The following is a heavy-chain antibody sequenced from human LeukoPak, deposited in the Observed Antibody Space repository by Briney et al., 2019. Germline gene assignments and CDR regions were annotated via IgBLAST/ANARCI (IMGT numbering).Heavy chain of an antibody. CDR1: GGSVSSGSYY. D-gene: IGHD6-13*01. V-gene: IGHV4-39*07. CDR3: ARDAVYPRIHIAAADTHFDY. CDR2: IYYSGST. J-gene: IGHJ4*02. Sequence: PSETLSLTCTVSGGSVSSGSYYWGCIRQPPGKGLGRIGSIYYSGSTHYNPALKSRDNISADTTNNQCSLTLSSGTAAATAVYYCARDAVYPRIHIAAADTHFDYWGQGTLVTVSS.